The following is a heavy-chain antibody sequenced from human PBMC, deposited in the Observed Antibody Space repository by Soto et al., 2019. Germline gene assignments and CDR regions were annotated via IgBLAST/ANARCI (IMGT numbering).Heavy chain of an antibody. CDR3: ARVRQLVGYFDYYMDV. Sequence: QVQLLQSGAEVKKPGASVKVSCKASGYTFTNYGITWVRQAPGQGLEWMGWINAYNGDTHYTQRLQGRVTMTTDTSTSTAYMELRGLRSDDTAVYYCARVRQLVGYFDYYMDVWCKGTTVTVSS. J-gene: IGHJ6*03. D-gene: IGHD6-6*01. CDR2: INAYNGDT. V-gene: IGHV1-18*01. CDR1: GYTFTNYG.